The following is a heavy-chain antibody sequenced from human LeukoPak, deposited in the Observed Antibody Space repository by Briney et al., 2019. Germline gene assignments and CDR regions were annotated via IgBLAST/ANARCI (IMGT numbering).Heavy chain of an antibody. V-gene: IGHV4-30-4*08. D-gene: IGHD2-2*02. Sequence: PSETLSLTCTVSGGPISSGDYYWSWIRQPPGRGLECIGYIYYSGSTYYNPSLKSRVTISVDTSKNQFSLKLSSVTAADTAVYYCASVCTSCYTFHDYWGQGTLVTVSS. J-gene: IGHJ4*02. CDR1: GGPISSGDYY. CDR3: ASVCTSCYTFHDY. CDR2: IYYSGST.